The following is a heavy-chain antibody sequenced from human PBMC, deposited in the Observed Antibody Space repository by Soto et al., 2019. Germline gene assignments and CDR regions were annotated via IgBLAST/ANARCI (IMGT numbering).Heavy chain of an antibody. J-gene: IGHJ4*02. D-gene: IGHD2-15*01. CDR3: VRTSLVVAAATREDY. CDR1: GFTFSSYW. V-gene: IGHV3-74*01. CDR2: INSDGSST. Sequence: EVQLVESGGGLVQPGGSPRLSCAASGFTFSSYWMHWVRQAPGKGLVWVSRINSDGSSTSYADSVKGRFTISRDNAKNTLYLQMNSLRAEDTAVYYCVRTSLVVAAATREDYWGQGILVTVSS.